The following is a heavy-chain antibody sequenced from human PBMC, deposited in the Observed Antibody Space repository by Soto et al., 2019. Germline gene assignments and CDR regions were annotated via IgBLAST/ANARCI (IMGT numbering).Heavy chain of an antibody. CDR2: INAGNGNT. J-gene: IGHJ6*02. CDR3: ASEAIAAAAVYGMDV. Sequence: ASVKVSCKASGYSFTSYAMHWVRQAPGQRLEWMGWINAGNGNTKYSQKFQGRVTITRDTSASTAYMELSSLRSEDTAVYYCASEAIAAAAVYGMDVWGQGTTVTVSS. D-gene: IGHD6-13*01. V-gene: IGHV1-3*01. CDR1: GYSFTSYA.